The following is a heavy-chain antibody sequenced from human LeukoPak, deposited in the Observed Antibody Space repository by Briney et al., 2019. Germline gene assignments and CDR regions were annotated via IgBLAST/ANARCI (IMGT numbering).Heavy chain of an antibody. D-gene: IGHD7-27*01. CDR2: INWNGGST. J-gene: IGHJ4*02. V-gene: IGHV3-20*04. Sequence: GGTLRLSCAASGFTFSSYGMSWVRQAPGKGLEWVSGINWNGGSTGYADSVKGRFTISRDNAKNSLYLQMNSLRAEDTALYYCAREKSGDYDYWGQGTLVTVSS. CDR3: AREKSGDYDY. CDR1: GFTFSSYG.